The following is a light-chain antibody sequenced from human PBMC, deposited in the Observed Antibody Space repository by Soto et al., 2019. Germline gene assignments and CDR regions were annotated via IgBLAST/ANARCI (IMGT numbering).Light chain of an antibody. J-gene: IGKJ5*01. CDR2: DAS. V-gene: IGKV3-11*01. Sequence: EIVVTQSPATLSVSPGERATLSCRASQSVSSYLAWYQQKPGQAPRLLIYDASNRATGIPARFSGSGSGTDFTLTISSLEPEDFAVYYCQQRSNWPITSGQRTRLEIK. CDR1: QSVSSY. CDR3: QQRSNWPIT.